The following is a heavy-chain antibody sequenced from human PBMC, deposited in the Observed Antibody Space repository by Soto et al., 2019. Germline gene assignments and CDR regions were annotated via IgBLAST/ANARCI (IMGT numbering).Heavy chain of an antibody. Sequence: GGSLRLSCAASGFTFTDYWTHWVRQAPGKGLVWVSRINSDGSRTSYADSVTGRFTISRDNAKNTLYLQMNSLRVEDTALYYCARETYRGFYFDYWGQGALVTVSS. V-gene: IGHV3-74*01. CDR3: ARETYRGFYFDY. J-gene: IGHJ4*02. D-gene: IGHD4-4*01. CDR2: INSDGSRT. CDR1: GFTFTDYW.